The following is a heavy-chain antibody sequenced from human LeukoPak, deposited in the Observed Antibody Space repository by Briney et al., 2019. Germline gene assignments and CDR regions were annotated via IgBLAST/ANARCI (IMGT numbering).Heavy chain of an antibody. CDR2: ISSSSRYI. J-gene: IGHJ4*02. D-gene: IGHD6-19*01. CDR1: GFTFSSYS. V-gene: IGHV3-21*01. Sequence: GGSLRLSCAASGFTFSSYSMNWVRQAPGKGLEWVSSISSSSRYIYYADSVKGRFTISGDNAKNSLYLQMNSLRAEDTAVYYCARVETVAGMVYWGQGTLVTVSS. CDR3: ARVETVAGMVY.